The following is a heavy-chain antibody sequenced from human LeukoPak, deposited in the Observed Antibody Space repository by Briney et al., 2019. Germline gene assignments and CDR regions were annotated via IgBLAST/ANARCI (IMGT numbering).Heavy chain of an antibody. CDR3: ASGPPFLKYFEY. D-gene: IGHD3-3*01. CDR2: ISVGAEYI. V-gene: IGHV3-23*01. Sequence: GGSPRLSCAASGFTFSTYVMNWFRQAPGKGLEWVSTISVGAEYIFYADSVKGRFTISRDDSNNALYLQMHSLRAEDTALYYCASGPPFLKYFEYWGQGTLVTVSS. J-gene: IGHJ4*02. CDR1: GFTFSTYV.